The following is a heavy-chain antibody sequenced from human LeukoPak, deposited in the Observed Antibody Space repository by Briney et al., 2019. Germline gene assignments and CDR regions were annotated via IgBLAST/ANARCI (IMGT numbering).Heavy chain of an antibody. D-gene: IGHD1-26*01. CDR2: IYSGDYT. J-gene: IGHJ4*02. V-gene: IGHV3-53*01. CDR1: DFTVSGTY. CDR3: ASGSYYDTPIDS. Sequence: GGSLRLSCAVSDFTVSGTYFTWVRQAPGKRLEWVSIIYSGDYTYYADSVKGRFTISRDESTNTLYLQMNSLRADDTAVYYCASGSYYDTPIDSWGQGALLTVSS.